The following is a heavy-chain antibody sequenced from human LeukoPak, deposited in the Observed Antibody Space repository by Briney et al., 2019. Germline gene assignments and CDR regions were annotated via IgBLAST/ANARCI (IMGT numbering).Heavy chain of an antibody. Sequence: GASVKVSCKASGYTFTSYGISWVRQAPGQGLEWMGWISAYNGNTNYAQKLQGRVTMTTDTSTSTAYVELRSLRSDDTAVYYCARDGGAAAGTGRNDYWGQGTLVTVSS. V-gene: IGHV1-18*01. D-gene: IGHD6-13*01. J-gene: IGHJ4*02. CDR3: ARDGGAAAGTGRNDY. CDR2: ISAYNGNT. CDR1: GYTFTSYG.